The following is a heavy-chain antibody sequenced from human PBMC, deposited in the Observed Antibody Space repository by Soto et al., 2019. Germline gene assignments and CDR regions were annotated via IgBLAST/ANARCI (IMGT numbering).Heavy chain of an antibody. CDR1: GYTFTGHY. CDR2: IGPESGAT. D-gene: IGHD1-26*01. Sequence: ASVKVSCKASGYTFTGHYIHWVRQAPEQGPEWMGEIGPESGATRYAQKFQGRVTMTRDTSITTVYMELNNLSPDDAAVYYCGRGRSGQIVVFSWGQGTPVTVSS. J-gene: IGHJ5*02. CDR3: GRGRSGQIVVFS. V-gene: IGHV1-2*02.